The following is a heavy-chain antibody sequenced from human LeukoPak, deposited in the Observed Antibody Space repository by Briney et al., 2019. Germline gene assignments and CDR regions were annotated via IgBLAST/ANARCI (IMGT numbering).Heavy chain of an antibody. D-gene: IGHD6-6*01. Sequence: GGSLRLSCAASGFTFSSYVMSWVRQAPGKGLEWVSAISGSGGSTYYADSVKGRFTISRDNSKNTLYLQMNSLRAEDTAVYYCAKGVAARPINWFDPWGQGTLVTVSS. CDR3: AKGVAARPINWFDP. J-gene: IGHJ5*02. CDR1: GFTFSSYV. V-gene: IGHV3-23*01. CDR2: ISGSGGST.